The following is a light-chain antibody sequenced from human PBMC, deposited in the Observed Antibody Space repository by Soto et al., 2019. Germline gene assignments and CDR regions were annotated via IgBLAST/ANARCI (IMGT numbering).Light chain of an antibody. V-gene: IGLV2-11*01. J-gene: IGLJ1*01. Sequence: QSALTQPRSVSGSPGQSVTISCTGTSSDVGGYNYVSWYQHHPGKALKLMIYDVDKRPSGVPGRFSGSKSGNTASLTISGLQAEDEADYYCCSYAGSYPFVFGTGTRSPS. CDR2: DVD. CDR1: SSDVGGYNY. CDR3: CSYAGSYPFV.